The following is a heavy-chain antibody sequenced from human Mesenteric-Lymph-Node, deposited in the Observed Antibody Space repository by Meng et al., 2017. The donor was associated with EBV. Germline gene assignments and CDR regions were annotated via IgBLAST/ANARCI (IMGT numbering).Heavy chain of an antibody. V-gene: IGHV4-31*03. CDR2: IKDSGST. CDR1: GGSISSGGYY. D-gene: IGHD3-10*01. J-gene: IGHJ5*02. Sequence: GQGLVNPAPTLSLTCTVSGGSISSGGYYWSWIRQHPVKGLEWIGHIKDSGSTYYNPSLKSRVTISADTSKNQFSLKLSSVTAADTAVYYCARASYGSRSPLGESWFDPWGQGTLVTVVS. CDR3: ARASYGSRSPLGESWFDP.